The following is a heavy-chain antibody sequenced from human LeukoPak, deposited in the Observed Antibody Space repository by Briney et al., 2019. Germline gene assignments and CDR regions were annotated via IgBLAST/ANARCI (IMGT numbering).Heavy chain of an antibody. CDR2: IIPNFGTA. D-gene: IGHD6-13*01. Sequence: ASVKVSCKASGGTFSSYAISWVRQAPGQGLEWMEGIIPNFGTANYAQKFQGRVTITTDESTSTAYMELSSLRSEDTAVYYCASQGGQQLVTFSYYYYMDVWGKGTTVTVSS. CDR1: GGTFSSYA. J-gene: IGHJ6*03. CDR3: ASQGGQQLVTFSYYYYMDV. V-gene: IGHV1-69*05.